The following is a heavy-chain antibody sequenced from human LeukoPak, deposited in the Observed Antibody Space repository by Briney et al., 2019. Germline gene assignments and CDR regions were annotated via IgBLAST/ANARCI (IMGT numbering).Heavy chain of an antibody. CDR2: ISSSSSYT. Sequence: GGSLRLSCAASGFTFSDYYMSWIRQAPGKGLEWVSYISSSSSYTNYADSVKGRFTISRDNAKNSLYLQMNSLRAEDMAVYYCARSYDYGDYGLTWFDPWGQGTLVTVSS. CDR3: ARSYDYGDYGLTWFDP. D-gene: IGHD4-17*01. J-gene: IGHJ5*02. V-gene: IGHV3-11*06. CDR1: GFTFSDYY.